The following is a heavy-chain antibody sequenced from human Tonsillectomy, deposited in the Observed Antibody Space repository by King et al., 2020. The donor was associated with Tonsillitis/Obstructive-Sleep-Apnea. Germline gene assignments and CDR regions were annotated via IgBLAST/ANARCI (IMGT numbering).Heavy chain of an antibody. V-gene: IGHV3-30*18. CDR3: AKLGGLRYFDWLSSDDMDV. Sequence: VQLVESGGGVVQPGRSLRLSCAASGFNFNNYGMHWVRQAPGKGLEWVAVISYGGSNEYYADSVKGRFTISRDNSKNMLYLQMNSLRAEDTAVYYCAKLGGLRYFDWLSSDDMDVWGQGTTVTVSS. J-gene: IGHJ6*02. CDR1: GFNFNNYG. D-gene: IGHD3-9*01. CDR2: ISYGGSNE.